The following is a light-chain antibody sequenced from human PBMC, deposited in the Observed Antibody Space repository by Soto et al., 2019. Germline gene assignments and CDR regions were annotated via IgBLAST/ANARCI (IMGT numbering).Light chain of an antibody. CDR3: QQLSSYPIT. J-gene: IGKJ3*01. CDR1: QGISSY. Sequence: DIQLTQSPSFLSASVGDRVTITCRASQGISSYLAWYQQKPGKAPKLLIYAASTLQSGVPSRFSGSGSATEFTLTISSLQPEEFATYYCQQLSSYPITFGPGTKVDIK. V-gene: IGKV1-9*01. CDR2: AAS.